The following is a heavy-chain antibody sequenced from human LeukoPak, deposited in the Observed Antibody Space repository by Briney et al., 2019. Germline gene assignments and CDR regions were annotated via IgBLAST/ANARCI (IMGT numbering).Heavy chain of an antibody. Sequence: SETLSLTCTVSGGSISSYHWSWIRQPPGKGLEWIGYIYYSGSTNYNPSLKSRVTISVDTSKNQFSLKLSSVTAADTAVYYCARDAGDSGYDYFDYWGQGTLVTVSS. V-gene: IGHV4-59*01. CDR2: IYYSGST. CDR1: GGSISSYH. D-gene: IGHD5-12*01. CDR3: ARDAGDSGYDYFDY. J-gene: IGHJ4*02.